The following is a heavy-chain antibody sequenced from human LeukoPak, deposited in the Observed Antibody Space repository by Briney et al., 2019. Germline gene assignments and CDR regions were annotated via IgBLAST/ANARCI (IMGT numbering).Heavy chain of an antibody. CDR3: ARDLGVVVTAKDFDY. V-gene: IGHV3-21*01. J-gene: IGHJ4*02. CDR2: ISSSSSYI. Sequence: GGSLRLSCAAYGFTFSSYSMNWVRQAPGKGLEWVSSISSSSSYIYYADSVKGRFTISRDNAKNSLYLQMNSLRAEDTAVYYCARDLGVVVTAKDFDYWGQGTLVTVSS. D-gene: IGHD2-21*02. CDR1: GFTFSSYS.